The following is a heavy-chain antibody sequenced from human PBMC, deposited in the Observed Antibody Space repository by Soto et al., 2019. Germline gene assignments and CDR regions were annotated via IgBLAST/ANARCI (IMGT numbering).Heavy chain of an antibody. Sequence: SVKVSCKASGGTFSSYGISWVRQAPGQGLEWMGGIIPIFGTANYAQKFQGRVTITADESTSTAYMELSSLRSEDTAVYYCAVRDGDNKRRGMDVGGQRATVTISS. CDR1: GGTFSSYG. J-gene: IGHJ6*02. D-gene: IGHD3-3*01. CDR2: IIPIFGTA. CDR3: AVRDGDNKRRGMDV. V-gene: IGHV1-69*13.